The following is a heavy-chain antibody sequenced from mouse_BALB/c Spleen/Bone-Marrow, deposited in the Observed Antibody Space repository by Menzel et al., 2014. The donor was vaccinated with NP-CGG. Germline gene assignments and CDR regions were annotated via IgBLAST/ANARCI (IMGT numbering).Heavy chain of an antibody. J-gene: IGHJ2*01. CDR2: IWSGGST. CDR1: GFSLTNYG. Sequence: QVQLQQSGPGLVQPSQSLSITCTVSGFSLTNYGEHWVRQSPGKGLEWLGAIWSGGSTDYNAAFISRLTISKDNSKSQVFFKMNSLQANDTAIYYCAKKPTIGTIGYWGQGTTLTVSS. D-gene: IGHD2-14*01. V-gene: IGHV2-2*02. CDR3: AKKPTIGTIGY.